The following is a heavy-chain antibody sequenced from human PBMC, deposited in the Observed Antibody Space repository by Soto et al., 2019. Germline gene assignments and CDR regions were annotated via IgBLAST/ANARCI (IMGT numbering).Heavy chain of an antibody. CDR3: VRDATKTLRDWFDP. J-gene: IGHJ5*02. CDR1: GASISGFY. CDR2: IYATGTT. Sequence: SETLSLTCTVSGASISGFYWSWIRKSAGKGLEWIGRIYATGTTDYTPSLKSRVTMSLDTSKKQFSLKWRSVTAADTAVYYGVRDATKTLRDWFDPWGQGISVTV. D-gene: IGHD1-1*01. V-gene: IGHV4-4*07.